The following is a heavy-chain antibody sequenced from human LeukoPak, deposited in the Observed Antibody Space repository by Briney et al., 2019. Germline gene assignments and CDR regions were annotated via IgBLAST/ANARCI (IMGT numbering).Heavy chain of an antibody. D-gene: IGHD3-22*01. V-gene: IGHV4-34*01. J-gene: IGHJ4*02. Sequence: PSETLSLTCAVYGGSFSGFYWSWLRQPPGKGLEWIGEINHSGSTYCNPSLKSRVTISEDTSKNQFSLKLTSVTAADTAVYYCATLGEYYDSSGYYYNWGQGTLVTVSS. CDR3: ATLGEYYDSSGYYYN. CDR1: GGSFSGFY. CDR2: INHSGST.